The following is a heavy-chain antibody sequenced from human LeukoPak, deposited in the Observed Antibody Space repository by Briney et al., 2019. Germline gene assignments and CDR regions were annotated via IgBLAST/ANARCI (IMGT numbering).Heavy chain of an antibody. CDR3: ARDSYCSSTSCYRWLDP. Sequence: SETLSLTCTVSGGSISSYYWSWIRQPPGKGLEWMGDIYYSGSTNYNPSLKSRVTISLDTSKNQFSLKLSSVAAADTAVYYCARDSYCSSTSCYRWLDPWGQGTLVTVSS. CDR2: IYYSGST. J-gene: IGHJ5*02. V-gene: IGHV4-59*12. D-gene: IGHD2-2*01. CDR1: GGSISSYY.